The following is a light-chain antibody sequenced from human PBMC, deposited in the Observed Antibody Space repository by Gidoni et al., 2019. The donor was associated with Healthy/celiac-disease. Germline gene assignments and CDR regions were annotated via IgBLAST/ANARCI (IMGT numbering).Light chain of an antibody. CDR2: RNN. Sequence: QSVLTQPPSASGTPGQRVTISCSGSSSNIGSNYVYWYQQLPGTAPKLRIYRNNQRPSGVPDRFSGSKSGTSASLAISGLRSEDEADYYCAAWDDSPYWVFGGGTKLTVL. J-gene: IGLJ3*02. CDR3: AAWDDSPYWV. CDR1: SSNIGSNY. V-gene: IGLV1-47*01.